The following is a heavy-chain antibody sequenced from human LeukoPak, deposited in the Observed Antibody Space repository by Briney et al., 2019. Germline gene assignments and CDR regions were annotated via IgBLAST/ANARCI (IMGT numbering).Heavy chain of an antibody. CDR2: ISSSSSYT. V-gene: IGHV3-11*06. J-gene: IGHJ6*04. CDR1: GFTFSDYY. Sequence: GSLLLSCAASGFTFSDYYMSWIRPAPGKGLEWVSYISSSSSYTNYADSVKGRFTISRDNAKNSLYLQMNSLRAEDTAVYYCARDLRVGELYLGYYYGMDVWGKGTTVTVSS. D-gene: IGHD3-10*01. CDR3: ARDLRVGELYLGYYYGMDV.